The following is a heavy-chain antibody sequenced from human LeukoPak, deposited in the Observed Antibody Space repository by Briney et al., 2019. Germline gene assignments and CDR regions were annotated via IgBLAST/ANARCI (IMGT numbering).Heavy chain of an antibody. V-gene: IGHV3-74*01. J-gene: IGHJ1*01. CDR2: INTDGSRT. CDR1: GFTFNSYW. CDR3: AKDKGSSRRNANFHH. D-gene: IGHD6-13*01. Sequence: GGSLRLSCAASGFTFNSYWIHWVRQAPGKGLVWVSRINTDGSRTNYADSVKGRFAISRDNAKNSLYLQMNSLRAEDTALYYCAKDKGSSRRNANFHHWGQGTLVTVSS.